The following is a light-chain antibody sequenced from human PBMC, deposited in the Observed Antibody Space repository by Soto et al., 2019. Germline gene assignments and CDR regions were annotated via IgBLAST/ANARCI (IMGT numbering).Light chain of an antibody. Sequence: EVVMTQSPATLSVSPGERATLSVRASHSVSSNLAWYQQKPGQAPRLLIYGASNRATGIPDRFSGSGSGTDFTLTISRLEPEDFAVYYCQQYGSSGTFGQGTKVDIK. J-gene: IGKJ1*01. CDR2: GAS. V-gene: IGKV3-20*01. CDR3: QQYGSSGT. CDR1: HSVSSN.